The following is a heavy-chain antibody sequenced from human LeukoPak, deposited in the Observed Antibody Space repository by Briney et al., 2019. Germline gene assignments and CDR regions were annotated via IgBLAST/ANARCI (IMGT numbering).Heavy chain of an antibody. J-gene: IGHJ4*02. CDR3: AKDSAYDYVWGSYRYTEGPYFDY. CDR1: GFTFSSYG. V-gene: IGHV3-30*18. D-gene: IGHD3-16*02. CDR2: ISYDGGNK. Sequence: GGSLRPSCAASGFTFSSYGMHWVRQAPGKGLEWVAVISYDGGNKYYADSVKGRFTISRDNSKNTLYLQMNSLRAEDTAVYYCAKDSAYDYVWGSYRYTEGPYFDYWGQGTLVTVSS.